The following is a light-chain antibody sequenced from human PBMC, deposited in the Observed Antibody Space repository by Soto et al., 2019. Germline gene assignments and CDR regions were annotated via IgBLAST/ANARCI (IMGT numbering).Light chain of an antibody. CDR3: QQYGSSPRV. V-gene: IGKV3-20*01. J-gene: IGKJ1*01. Sequence: ESVLTQSPGTLSLSPGERATLSCRASQSVTSSYLAWYQQKPGQAPRLLIYGASSRATGIPDRFSGSGSGTDFTLTISRLEPEDFAVYYCQQYGSSPRVFGQGTKVEIK. CDR1: QSVTSSY. CDR2: GAS.